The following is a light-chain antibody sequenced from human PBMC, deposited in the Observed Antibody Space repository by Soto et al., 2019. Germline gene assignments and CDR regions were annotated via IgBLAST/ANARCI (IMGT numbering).Light chain of an antibody. CDR2: EVS. CDR3: NSYVGTNEFL. CDR1: NNDIGTYNY. V-gene: IGLV2-8*01. J-gene: IGLJ3*02. Sequence: QSALTQPPSASGSPGQSVTISCTGTNNDIGTYNYVSWYQQHPGRAPKLMIYEVSNRPSGVPDRFSGSKSGNTASLTVSGLQAEDEADYYCNSYVGTNEFLFGGGTKVTVL.